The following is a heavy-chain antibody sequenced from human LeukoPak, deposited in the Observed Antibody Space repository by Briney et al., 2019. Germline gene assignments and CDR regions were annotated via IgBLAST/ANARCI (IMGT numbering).Heavy chain of an antibody. CDR1: GFTFDDYA. J-gene: IGHJ3*02. Sequence: GGSLRLSCAASGFTFDDYAMHWVRQAPGKGLEWGSGISWNSGSIGYADSVKGRFTISRDNAKNSLYLQMNSLRAEDIALYYCAKDSGYYFNYAFDIWGQGTMVTVSS. D-gene: IGHD3-22*01. CDR3: AKDSGYYFNYAFDI. V-gene: IGHV3-9*03. CDR2: ISWNSGSI.